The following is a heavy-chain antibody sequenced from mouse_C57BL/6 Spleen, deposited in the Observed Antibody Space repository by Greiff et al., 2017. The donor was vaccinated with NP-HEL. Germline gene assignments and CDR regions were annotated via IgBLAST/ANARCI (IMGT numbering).Heavy chain of an antibody. D-gene: IGHD2-10*02. CDR3: AREYGNDY. V-gene: IGHV5-4*01. J-gene: IGHJ2*01. CDR2: ISDGGSYT. CDR1: GFTFSSYA. Sequence: EVMLVESGGGLVKPGGSLKLSCAASGFTFSSYAMSWVRQTPEKRLEWVATISDGGSYTYYPDNVKGRFTISRDNAKNNLYLQMSHLKSEDTAMYYCAREYGNDYWGQGTTLTVSS.